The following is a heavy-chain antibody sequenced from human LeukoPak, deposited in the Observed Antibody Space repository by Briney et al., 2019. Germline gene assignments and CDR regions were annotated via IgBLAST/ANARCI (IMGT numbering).Heavy chain of an antibody. J-gene: IGHJ6*02. V-gene: IGHV3-9*01. CDR1: GFTFDAFA. CDR3: AKALYGMDV. CDR2: VTWNSGNI. Sequence: SLRLSCAASGFTFDAFAMHWVRQAPGKGLEWVSGVTWNSGNIDYADSVKGRFTISRDNAKNSLHLQMNSLRAEDTALYYCAKALYGMDVWGQGTTVTVSS.